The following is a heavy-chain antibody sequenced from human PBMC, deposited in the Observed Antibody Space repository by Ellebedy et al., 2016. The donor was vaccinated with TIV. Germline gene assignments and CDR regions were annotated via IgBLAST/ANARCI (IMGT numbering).Heavy chain of an antibody. Sequence: SVKVSCXASGGTFSSYAISWVRQAPGQGLEWMGRIIPILGIANYAQKFQGRVTITADKSTSTAYMELSSLRSEDTAVYYCARGFIGELYYYSMDVWGKGTTVTVSS. CDR3: ARGFIGELYYYSMDV. CDR1: GGTFSSYA. J-gene: IGHJ6*03. CDR2: IIPILGIA. D-gene: IGHD1-7*01. V-gene: IGHV1-69*04.